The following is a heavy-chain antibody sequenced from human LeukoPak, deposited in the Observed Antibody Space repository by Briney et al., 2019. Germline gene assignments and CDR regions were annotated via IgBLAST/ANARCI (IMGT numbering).Heavy chain of an antibody. CDR2: IYYSGST. D-gene: IGHD1-26*01. V-gene: IGHV4-59*12. J-gene: IGHJ6*03. CDR1: GGSISSYY. CDR3: ARRGSGNYGYYYYYMDV. Sequence: SETLSLTGTVSGGSISSYYWSWIRQPPGKGLEWCGYIYYSGSTNYNPSLKSRVTISVDTSKNQFSLILSSVTAADTAVYYCARRGSGNYGYYYYYMDVCDKGTTVTVSS.